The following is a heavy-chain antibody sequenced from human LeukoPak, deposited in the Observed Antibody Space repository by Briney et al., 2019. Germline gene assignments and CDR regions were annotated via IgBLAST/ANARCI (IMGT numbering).Heavy chain of an antibody. CDR2: INHSGRT. J-gene: IGHJ4*02. Sequence: SETLSLTCTVSGGSFSSYYWIWIRQPPGKGREWIGEINHSGRTNYNPSLKSRVTISVDTSKNQFSLKLSSVTAADTAVYCCATENILTGSFPDYWGQGTLVTVSS. V-gene: IGHV4-34*01. D-gene: IGHD7-27*01. CDR3: ATENILTGSFPDY. CDR1: GGSFSSYY.